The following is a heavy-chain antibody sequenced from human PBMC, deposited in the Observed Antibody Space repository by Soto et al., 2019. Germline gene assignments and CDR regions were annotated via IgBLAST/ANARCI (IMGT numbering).Heavy chain of an antibody. CDR2: IYSGGST. D-gene: IGHD6-13*01. CDR1: GFTVSSNY. V-gene: IGHV3-66*01. Sequence: EVQLVESGGGLVQPGGSLRLSCAASGFTVSSNYMSWVRQAPGKGLEWVSVIYSGGSTYYADSVKGRFTISRDNSKTTLYLQMNSLRAEDTAVYYCAREGAAAGDWFDPWGQGTLVTVSS. CDR3: AREGAAAGDWFDP. J-gene: IGHJ5*02.